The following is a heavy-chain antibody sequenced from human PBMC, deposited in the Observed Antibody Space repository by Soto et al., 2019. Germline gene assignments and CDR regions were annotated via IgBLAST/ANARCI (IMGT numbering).Heavy chain of an antibody. CDR3: ARGLYSSGWYVVDY. V-gene: IGHV3-13*01. J-gene: IGHJ4*02. Sequence: EVQLVESGGGLVQPGGSLRLSCAASGFTFSSYDMHWVRQATGKGLEWVSAIGTAGDTYYPGSVKGRFTISRENAKNSLDLQMNSLRAGDTAVYYCARGLYSSGWYVVDYWGQGTLVTVSS. CDR2: IGTAGDT. CDR1: GFTFSSYD. D-gene: IGHD6-19*01.